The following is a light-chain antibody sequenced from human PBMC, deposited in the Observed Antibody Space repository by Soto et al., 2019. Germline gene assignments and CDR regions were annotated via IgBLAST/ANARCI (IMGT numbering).Light chain of an antibody. J-gene: IGKJ1*01. CDR3: HQYGGSPQGT. Sequence: EIVLTQSPGTLSLSPGERATLSCRAGQTVSGTFLAWYQQRPGQPPRLLIYGASNRATVIPDRFTGSGSGTEFSLTISRLETEDFAVYYCHQYGGSPQGTFGQGTKVEIK. CDR2: GAS. CDR1: QTVSGTF. V-gene: IGKV3-20*01.